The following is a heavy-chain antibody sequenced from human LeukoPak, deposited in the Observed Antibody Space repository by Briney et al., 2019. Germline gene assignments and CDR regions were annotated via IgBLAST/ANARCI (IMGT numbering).Heavy chain of an antibody. CDR2: INSRSSTI. V-gene: IGHV3-48*01. Sequence: PGGSLRLSCAASGFTFSSYTMNWVRQAPGKGLEWVSYINSRSSTIYYADSVKGRFTISRDNAKNSLYLQMNSLRAEDTAVYYCARYWSGWSADYWGQGTLVTVSS. CDR3: ARYWSGWSADY. D-gene: IGHD3-3*01. J-gene: IGHJ4*02. CDR1: GFTFSSYT.